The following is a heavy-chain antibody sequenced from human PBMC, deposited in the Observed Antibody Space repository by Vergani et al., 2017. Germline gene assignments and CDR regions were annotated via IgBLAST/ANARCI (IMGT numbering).Heavy chain of an antibody. V-gene: IGHV4-39*01. Sequence: QLQLQESGPGLMKPSEPLSLTCTVSGGSLSSSSYYWGCIRQPPGKGLEWIVSIYYSASTYYNPSLKSRVTISVDTSKNQFALKLSCGTAAETAMYYCAIATCSERKNYDDTSGRERAFDVWGQGTKVTVSS. CDR1: GGSLSSSSYY. CDR3: AIATCSERKNYDDTSGRERAFDV. D-gene: IGHD3-22*01. CDR2: IYYSAST. J-gene: IGHJ3*01.